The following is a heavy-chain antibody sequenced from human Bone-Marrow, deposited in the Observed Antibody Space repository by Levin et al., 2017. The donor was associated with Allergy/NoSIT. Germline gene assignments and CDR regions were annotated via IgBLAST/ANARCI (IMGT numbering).Heavy chain of an antibody. Sequence: SETLSLTCAVSGYSISSGYYWGWIRQPPGKGLEWIGSIYHSGSTYYNPSLKSRVTISVDTSKNQFSLKLSSVTAADTAVYYCARVSVTTHYYCMDVWGKGTTVTVSS. CDR3: ARVSVTTHYYCMDV. CDR1: GYSISSGYY. D-gene: IGHD4-17*01. CDR2: IYHSGST. V-gene: IGHV4-38-2*01. J-gene: IGHJ6*03.